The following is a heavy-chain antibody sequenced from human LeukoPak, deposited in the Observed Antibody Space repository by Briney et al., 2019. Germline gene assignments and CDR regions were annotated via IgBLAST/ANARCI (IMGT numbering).Heavy chain of an antibody. CDR2: ISYDGSNK. CDR1: GFTFSSYA. Sequence: PGGSLRLSCAASGFTFSSYAMHWVRQAPGKGLEWVAVISYDGSNKYYADSVKGRFTISRDNSKNTLYLQMNSLRAEDTAVYYCARSRVGSSADWNGDYWGQGTLVTVSS. D-gene: IGHD6-13*01. CDR3: ARSRVGSSADWNGDY. J-gene: IGHJ4*02. V-gene: IGHV3-30-3*01.